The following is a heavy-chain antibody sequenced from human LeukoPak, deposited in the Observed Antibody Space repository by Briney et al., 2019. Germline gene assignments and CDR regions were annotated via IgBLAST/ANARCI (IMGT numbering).Heavy chain of an antibody. CDR2: INHSGST. Sequence: SETLSLTCAVYGGSFSGYYWSWIRQPPGKGLEWIGEINHSGSTNYNPSLKSRATISVDTSKNQFSLKLSSVTAADTAVYFCVRVGVVVAATRWTTPRRSYYFDYWGQGTLVTVSS. CDR1: GGSFSGYY. CDR3: VRVGVVVAATRWTTPRRSYYFDY. J-gene: IGHJ4*02. V-gene: IGHV4-34*01. D-gene: IGHD2-15*01.